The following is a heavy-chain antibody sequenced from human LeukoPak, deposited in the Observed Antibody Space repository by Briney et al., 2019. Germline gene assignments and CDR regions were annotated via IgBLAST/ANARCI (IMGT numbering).Heavy chain of an antibody. J-gene: IGHJ6*02. CDR1: GFTFSSYA. V-gene: IGHV3-30-3*01. CDR2: ISYDGSNK. CDR3: ARGYYDFWNGMDV. D-gene: IGHD3-3*01. Sequence: GSLRLSCAASGFTFSSYAMHWVRQAPGKGLEWVAVISYDGSNKYYADSVKGRFTISRDNSKNTLYLQMNSLRAEDTAVYYCARGYYDFWNGMDVWGQGTTVTVSS.